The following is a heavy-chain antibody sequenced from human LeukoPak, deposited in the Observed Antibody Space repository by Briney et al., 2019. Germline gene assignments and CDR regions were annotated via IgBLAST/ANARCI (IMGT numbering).Heavy chain of an antibody. J-gene: IGHJ4*02. CDR3: AREGQWLGKCFDY. Sequence: ASVKVSCKASGYNFIDYYIHWVRQAPGQGLEWMGIINPSGGSTSYAQKFQGRVTMTRDMSTSTVYMELSSLRSEDTAVYYCAREGQWLGKCFDYWGQGTLVTVSS. CDR1: GYNFIDYY. V-gene: IGHV1-46*01. CDR2: INPSGGST. D-gene: IGHD6-19*01.